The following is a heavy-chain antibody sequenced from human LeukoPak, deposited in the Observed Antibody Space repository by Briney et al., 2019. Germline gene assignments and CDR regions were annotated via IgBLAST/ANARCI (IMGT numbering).Heavy chain of an antibody. J-gene: IGHJ4*02. V-gene: IGHV3-64*01. CDR1: GFTFSSYA. D-gene: IGHD5-18*01. CDR2: ISSNGGST. Sequence: PGGSLRLSCAASGFTFSSYAMHWVRQAPGKGLEYVSAISSNGGSTYYANSVKGRFTISRDNSKNTLYLQMGSLRAEDMAVYYCARGTAMVLSSADYWGQGTLVTVSS. CDR3: ARGTAMVLSSADY.